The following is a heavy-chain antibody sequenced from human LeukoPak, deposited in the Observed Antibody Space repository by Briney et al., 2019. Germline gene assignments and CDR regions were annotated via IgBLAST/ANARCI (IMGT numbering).Heavy chain of an antibody. CDR2: ISYDEGNI. CDR3: ARGSASLMYYSGSYCDY. D-gene: IGHD1-26*01. CDR1: GFTFSTYG. Sequence: GGSLRLSCAASGFTFSTYGMCWVRQAPGKGLEYVAFISYDEGNIYYVDSVKGRFTISRDNSKNTLYLQMNSLRAEDTAVYYCARGSASLMYYSGSYCDYWGQGTLVTVSS. V-gene: IGHV3-30*03. J-gene: IGHJ4*02.